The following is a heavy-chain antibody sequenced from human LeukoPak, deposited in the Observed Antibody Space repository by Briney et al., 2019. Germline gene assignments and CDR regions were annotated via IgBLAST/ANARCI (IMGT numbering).Heavy chain of an antibody. CDR3: ARDSYTSPHF. J-gene: IGHJ4*02. V-gene: IGHV3-74*01. CDR1: GFTFRNFW. D-gene: IGHD2-2*01. Sequence: GGSLRLSCAASGFTFRNFWMYWVRQAPGEGLVWVARINRDGSTTVYADSVKGRFTIPRDNAKDTLYLQMNSLRAEDTAVYYCARDSYTSPHFWGQGSLVTVSS. CDR2: INRDGSTT.